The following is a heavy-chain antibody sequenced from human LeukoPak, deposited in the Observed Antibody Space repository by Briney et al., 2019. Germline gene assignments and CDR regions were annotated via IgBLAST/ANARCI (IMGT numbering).Heavy chain of an antibody. J-gene: IGHJ1*01. V-gene: IGHV3-23*01. CDR3: ARGYCGGDCYGD. D-gene: IGHD2-21*02. Sequence: PGGSLRLSCEASGFTFSSYAMSWVRQAPGKGLEWVSAISGSGGSTYYADSVKGRFTISRDNTKSSLYLQMNSLRAEDMAVYYCARGYCGGDCYGDWGQGTLVTVSS. CDR1: GFTFSSYA. CDR2: ISGSGGST.